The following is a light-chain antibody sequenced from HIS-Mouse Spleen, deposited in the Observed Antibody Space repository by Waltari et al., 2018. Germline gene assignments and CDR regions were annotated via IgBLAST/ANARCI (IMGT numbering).Light chain of an antibody. J-gene: IGKJ3*01. CDR3: QQYNNWPPFT. Sequence: EIVMTQSPATLSVSPGERATLSCRASQSVSSNLAWYQQKPGQPPRLLIYGASAMATGIPARFSGSGSGTEFTLTISSMQSEDFSVYYCQQYNNWPPFTFGPGTKVDIK. CDR1: QSVSSN. V-gene: IGKV3-15*01. CDR2: GAS.